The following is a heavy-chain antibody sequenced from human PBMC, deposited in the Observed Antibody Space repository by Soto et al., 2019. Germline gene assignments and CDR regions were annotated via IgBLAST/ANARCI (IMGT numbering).Heavy chain of an antibody. D-gene: IGHD3-3*01. Sequence: EVQLVASGGGLVQPGGSLRLSCAASGFTFSSYDMHWVRQATGKGLELVSAIGTAGATYYPGSVKGRFTISRENAMTSVSLQLISLRAGDTAVYYCARGSAVTTEDYYYGLDVWGQGTTVTVSS. CDR1: GFTFSSYD. J-gene: IGHJ6*02. V-gene: IGHV3-13*01. CDR3: ARGSAVTTEDYYYGLDV. CDR2: IGTAGAT.